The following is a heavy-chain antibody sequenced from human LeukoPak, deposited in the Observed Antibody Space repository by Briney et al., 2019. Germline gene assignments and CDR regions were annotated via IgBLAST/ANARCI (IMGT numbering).Heavy chain of an antibody. CDR3: AREARPNGYNWFDP. CDR1: GGTFSSYA. J-gene: IGHJ5*02. Sequence: SVKVSCKASGGTFSSYAISWVRQAPGQGLEWMGGIIPIFGTANYAQKFQGRVTITADESTSTAYMELSSLRSEDTAVYYCAREARPNGYNWFDPWGQGTLVTASS. V-gene: IGHV1-69*13. D-gene: IGHD1-1*01. CDR2: IIPIFGTA.